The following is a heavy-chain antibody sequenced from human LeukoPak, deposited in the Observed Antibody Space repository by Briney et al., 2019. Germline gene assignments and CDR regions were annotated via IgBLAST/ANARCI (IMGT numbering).Heavy chain of an antibody. J-gene: IGHJ4*02. Sequence: SGTLSLTCTVSGGSISSYYWSWIRQPPGKGLEWIGYIYYSGSTNYNPSLKSRVTISVDTSKNQFSLKLSSVTAADTAVYYCARADYDILTGYYTFFDYWGQGTLVTVSS. D-gene: IGHD3-9*01. CDR3: ARADYDILTGYYTFFDY. V-gene: IGHV4-59*01. CDR1: GGSISSYY. CDR2: IYYSGST.